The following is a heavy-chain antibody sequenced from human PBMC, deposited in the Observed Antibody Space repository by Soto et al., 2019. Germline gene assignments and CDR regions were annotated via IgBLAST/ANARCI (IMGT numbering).Heavy chain of an antibody. CDR3: AKPLAGAAATYCPFDY. CDR1: GFTLSSQT. D-gene: IGHD6-13*01. Sequence: HLGGSLRHPCPSSGFTLSSQTMNWVRKVPGKGLERVSARSGGCCSTYYAGSLKCRFTISRDNSQNPLYLQINSLRAEDTAVYYCAKPLAGAAATYCPFDYWGQVTLVTVAS. J-gene: IGHJ4*02. V-gene: IGHV3-23*01. CDR2: RSGGCCST.